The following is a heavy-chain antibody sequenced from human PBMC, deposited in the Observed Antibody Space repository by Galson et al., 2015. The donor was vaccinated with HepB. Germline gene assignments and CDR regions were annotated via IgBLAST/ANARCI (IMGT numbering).Heavy chain of an antibody. CDR2: ISSSSSTI. J-gene: IGHJ6*02. V-gene: IGHV3-48*01. CDR1: GFTFSNYN. D-gene: IGHD1-26*01. CDR3: ARDLYGRPTSYSYYGMDV. Sequence: SLRLSCAASGFTFSNYNMNWVRQAPGKGLEWVSYISSSSSTIYYADSVKGRFTISRDNAKNLLYLQMNSLRAEDTAVYYCARDLYGRPTSYSYYGMDVWGQGTTVTVSS.